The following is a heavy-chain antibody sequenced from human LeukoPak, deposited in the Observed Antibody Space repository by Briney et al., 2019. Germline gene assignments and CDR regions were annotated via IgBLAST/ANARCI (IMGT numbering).Heavy chain of an antibody. V-gene: IGHV1-2*02. J-gene: IGHJ5*02. CDR1: GYTFTDYY. D-gene: IGHD6-19*01. Sequence: ASVKVSCKASGYTFTDYYIHWVRQAPGQGLEWIGWINPNSGGTNYAQKFQGRVTMTRDTSISTAYMEVSRLRSDDTAVYYCARGSHSSGWSTWFDPWGQGTLVTVSS. CDR2: INPNSGGT. CDR3: ARGSHSSGWSTWFDP.